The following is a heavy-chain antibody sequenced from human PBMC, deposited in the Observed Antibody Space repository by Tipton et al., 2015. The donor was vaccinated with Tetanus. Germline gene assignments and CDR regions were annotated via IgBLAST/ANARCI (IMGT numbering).Heavy chain of an antibody. Sequence: TLSLTCTVSGDSLSRGGYFWNWIRPRPGEGPEWIGYIYYNGDTYLNPSLESRVSMSVDTSKNQFSLKLSSVTAADTAVYYCARGTGDYWGQGTLVTVSS. CDR1: GDSLSRGGYF. CDR3: ARGTGDY. D-gene: IGHD1-14*01. J-gene: IGHJ4*02. V-gene: IGHV4-31*03. CDR2: IYYNGDT.